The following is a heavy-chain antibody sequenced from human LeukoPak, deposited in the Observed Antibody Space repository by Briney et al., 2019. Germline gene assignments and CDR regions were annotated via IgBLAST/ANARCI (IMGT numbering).Heavy chain of an antibody. CDR3: AKDKRGYCSGGSCYTNFQH. V-gene: IGHV3-30*18. D-gene: IGHD2-15*01. CDR1: GSTFSSYG. Sequence: GGSLRLSCAASGSTFSSYGMHWVRQAPGKGLEWVAVISYDGSNKYYADSVKGRFTISRDNSKNTLYLQMNSLRAEDTAVYYCAKDKRGYCSGGSCYTNFQHWGQGTLVTVSS. CDR2: ISYDGSNK. J-gene: IGHJ1*01.